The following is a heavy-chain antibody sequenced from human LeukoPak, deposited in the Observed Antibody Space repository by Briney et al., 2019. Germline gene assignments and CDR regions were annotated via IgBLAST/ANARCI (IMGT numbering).Heavy chain of an antibody. V-gene: IGHV4-59*01. J-gene: IGHJ4*02. CDR3: ARDPGSAGFDY. CDR1: GGSISSYY. Sequence: SETLSLTCTVSGGSISSYYWSWIRQPPGKGLEWIGYIYYSGSTNYNPSLKSRVTISVDTSKNQFSLKLSSVTAADTAVYYCARDPGSAGFDYWGQGTLVTVSS. D-gene: IGHD2-8*02. CDR2: IYYSGST.